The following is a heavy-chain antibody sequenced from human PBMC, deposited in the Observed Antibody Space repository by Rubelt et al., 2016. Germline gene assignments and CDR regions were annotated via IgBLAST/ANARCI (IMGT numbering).Heavy chain of an antibody. CDR1: GFVFSAYG. D-gene: IGHD6-13*01. Sequence: AASGFVFSAYGMSWVRQAPGKGLEWVSAVSDDGATTYYADSVKGRFTISRDNSKNTLFLQMNSLTAEDTAIYYGAKDYSSGWYEDWGQGTLVTVSS. V-gene: IGHV3-23*01. J-gene: IGHJ4*02. CDR2: VSDDGATT. CDR3: AKDYSSGWYED.